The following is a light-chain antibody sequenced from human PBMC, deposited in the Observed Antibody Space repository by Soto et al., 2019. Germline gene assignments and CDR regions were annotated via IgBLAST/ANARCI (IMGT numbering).Light chain of an antibody. CDR1: SSDVGSYNL. J-gene: IGLJ1*01. CDR2: EVS. Sequence: HSVLTQPASVSGSPGQSITISCTGTSSDVGSYNLVSWYQQHPGKAPKLMIYEVSERPSGVSNRFSGSKSGNTASLTISGLQAEDEADYYCCSYAGSSTYVFGTGTKVTVL. V-gene: IGLV2-23*02. CDR3: CSYAGSSTYV.